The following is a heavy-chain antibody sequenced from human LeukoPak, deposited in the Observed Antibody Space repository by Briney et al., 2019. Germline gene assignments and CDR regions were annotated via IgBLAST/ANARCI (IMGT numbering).Heavy chain of an antibody. CDR3: ARESGYESFDY. CDR2: ISYDGSNK. CDR1: GFTFSSYA. V-gene: IGHV3-30-3*01. J-gene: IGHJ4*02. D-gene: IGHD5-12*01. Sequence: GGSLRLSCAASGFTFSSYAMHWVRQAPGKGLEWVAVISYDGSNKYYADSVKGRFTISRDNSKNTLYLQMNSPRAEDTAVYYCARESGYESFDYWGQGTLVTVSS.